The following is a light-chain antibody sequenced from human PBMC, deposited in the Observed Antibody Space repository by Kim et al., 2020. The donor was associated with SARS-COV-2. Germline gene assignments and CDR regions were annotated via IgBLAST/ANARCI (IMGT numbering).Light chain of an antibody. J-gene: IGKJ3*01. V-gene: IGKV1-8*01. Sequence: IQMTQSPSTLSASTGDRVTVTCRASQGIRNYLAWYQQKPGKAPNLLIYVASTFQSGVPSRFSGSGSGTDFTLSISSLQPEDFATYYCQQYHNNPFTFGHGTKVDIK. CDR3: QQYHNNPFT. CDR2: VAS. CDR1: QGIRNY.